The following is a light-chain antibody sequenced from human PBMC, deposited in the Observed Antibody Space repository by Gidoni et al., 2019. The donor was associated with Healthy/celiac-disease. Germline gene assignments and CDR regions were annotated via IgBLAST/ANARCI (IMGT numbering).Light chain of an antibody. J-gene: IGKJ3*01. Sequence: EIVLTQSPGTLSLSPGERATLSCRASQSVSSSYLAWYQQKPGQAPRLLIYGASSRATGIPDRFSGSGSGTDFTLTISRREPEDFAVYYCQQYGSFFXPXTKVDIK. V-gene: IGKV3-20*01. CDR2: GAS. CDR3: QQYGSF. CDR1: QSVSSSY.